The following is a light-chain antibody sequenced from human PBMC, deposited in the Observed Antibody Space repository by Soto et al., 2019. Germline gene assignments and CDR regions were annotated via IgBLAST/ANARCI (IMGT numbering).Light chain of an antibody. J-gene: IGLJ1*01. CDR2: DVS. Sequence: QSALTQPASVSGSPGQSITITCTGTSTDVGGYNYVSWYQQHPGNAPQVLISDVSNRPSGISNRFSGSKSGNTASLTISGLQAEDEADYYCSSYTRIDTWVFGAGTKLTVL. V-gene: IGLV2-14*03. CDR3: SSYTRIDTWV. CDR1: STDVGGYNY.